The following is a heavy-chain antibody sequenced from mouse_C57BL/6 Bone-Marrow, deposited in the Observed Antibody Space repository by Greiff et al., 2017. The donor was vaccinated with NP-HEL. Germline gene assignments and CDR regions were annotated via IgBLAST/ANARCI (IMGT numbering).Heavy chain of an antibody. Sequence: DVKLQESGPGLVKPSQSLSLTCSVTGYSITSGYYWNWIRQFPGNKLEWMGYISYDGSNNYNPSLKNRISITRDTSKNQFFLKLNSVTTEDTATYYCARDWNYGTYWYFDVWGTGTTVTVSS. CDR2: ISYDGSN. V-gene: IGHV3-6*01. CDR1: GYSITSGYY. J-gene: IGHJ1*03. CDR3: ARDWNYGTYWYFDV. D-gene: IGHD1-1*01.